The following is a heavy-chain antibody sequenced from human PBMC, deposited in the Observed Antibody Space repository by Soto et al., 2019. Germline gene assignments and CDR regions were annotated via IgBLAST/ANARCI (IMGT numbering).Heavy chain of an antibody. D-gene: IGHD3-9*01. Sequence: QVQLQQWGAGLLKPSETLSLTCAVYGGSFSGYYWSWIRQPPGKGLEWIGEINHSGSTNYNPSIKSRVTISVDTAKNQISLKLSSVTAADTAVNYCAREAGLLLRSFYSSYGMDVWGQGTTVTVSS. CDR2: INHSGST. V-gene: IGHV4-34*01. CDR1: GGSFSGYY. CDR3: AREAGLLLRSFYSSYGMDV. J-gene: IGHJ6*02.